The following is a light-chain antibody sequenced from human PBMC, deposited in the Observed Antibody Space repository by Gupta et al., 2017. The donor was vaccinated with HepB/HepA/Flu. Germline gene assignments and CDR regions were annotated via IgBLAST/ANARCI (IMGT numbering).Light chain of an antibody. J-gene: IGKJ4*01. CDR2: AAS. V-gene: IGKV1-9*01. Sequence: DIQLTQSPSLLSASGGDRVTITCRATQGISSYLVWYQQKPGKAPKLLIYAASTLQSGVPSRFSGGGSGTEFTLTISSLQPEDFATYYCQQLNSYPLTFGGGTKVEIK. CDR3: QQLNSYPLT. CDR1: QGISSY.